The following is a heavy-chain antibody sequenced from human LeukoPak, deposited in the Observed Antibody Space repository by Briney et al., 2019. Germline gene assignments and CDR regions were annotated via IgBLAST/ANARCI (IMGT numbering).Heavy chain of an antibody. D-gene: IGHD1-14*01. CDR1: VYTFTDYY. CDR2: INPNSDGT. V-gene: IGHV1-2*02. J-gene: IGHJ4*02. Sequence: GASVKVSFTASVYTFTDYYMHWVRQAPGQGREWMGWINPNSDGTNYAQKFQGRVTMTRDTSISTAYMELSRLRSDDTAVYYCARSHPGTFDYWGQGTLATVSS. CDR3: ARSHPGTFDY.